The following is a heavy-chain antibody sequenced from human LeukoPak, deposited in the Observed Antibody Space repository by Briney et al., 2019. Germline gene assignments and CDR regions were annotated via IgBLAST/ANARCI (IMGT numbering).Heavy chain of an antibody. CDR2: ISGSGDTT. J-gene: IGHJ5*02. V-gene: IGHV3-23*01. CDR3: AKDDCRSISCYRPGNWFDP. D-gene: IGHD2-2*01. Sequence: GGSLRLSCAASGFTFTNYAMNWVRQAPGKGLEWVSSISGSGDTTYYADSVKGRFTISRDNSKNTLFLQVNSLRAEDTAVYYCAKDDCRSISCYRPGNWFDPWGQGTLVTVSS. CDR1: GFTFTNYA.